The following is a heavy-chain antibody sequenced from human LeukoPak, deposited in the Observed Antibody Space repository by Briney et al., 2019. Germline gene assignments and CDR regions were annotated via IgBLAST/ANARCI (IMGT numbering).Heavy chain of an antibody. Sequence: GGSLRLSCAASGFTFDDYAMRWVRQAPGKGLEWVSLISWDGGSTYYADSVKGRFTISRDNSKNSLYLQMNSLRAEDAALYYCAKGGAAAALGSYYYYGMDVWGQGTTVTVSS. V-gene: IGHV3-43D*03. CDR1: GFTFDDYA. CDR2: ISWDGGST. D-gene: IGHD6-13*01. CDR3: AKGGAAAALGSYYYYGMDV. J-gene: IGHJ6*02.